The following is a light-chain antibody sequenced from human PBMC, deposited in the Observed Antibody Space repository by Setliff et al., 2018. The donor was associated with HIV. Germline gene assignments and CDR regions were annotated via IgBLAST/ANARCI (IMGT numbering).Light chain of an antibody. Sequence: QSALTQPRSVSGSPGQSVTISCTGTTSDVGSYNYVSWYQQHPGKAPKLMIYDVTKRPSGVPDRFSGSKSGNTASLTISGLQAEDEADYCCASWDDSLKEYVFGTGTKVTVL. J-gene: IGLJ1*01. CDR3: ASWDDSLKEYV. V-gene: IGLV2-11*01. CDR1: TSDVGSYNY. CDR2: DVT.